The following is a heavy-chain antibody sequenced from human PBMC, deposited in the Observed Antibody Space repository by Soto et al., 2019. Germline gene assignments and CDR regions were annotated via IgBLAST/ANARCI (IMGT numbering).Heavy chain of an antibody. Sequence: PGGSLRLSCAASGFTFSSYWMSWVRQAPGEGLEWVANIKQDGSEKYYVDSVKGRFTISRDNAKNSLYLQMNSLRAEDTAVYYCARDQSRHGTAAFDIWGQGTMVTVSS. D-gene: IGHD2-21*02. CDR3: ARDQSRHGTAAFDI. CDR1: GFTFSSYW. J-gene: IGHJ3*02. CDR2: IKQDGSEK. V-gene: IGHV3-7*03.